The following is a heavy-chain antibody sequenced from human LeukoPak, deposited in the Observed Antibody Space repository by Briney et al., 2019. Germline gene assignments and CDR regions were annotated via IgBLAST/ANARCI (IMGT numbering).Heavy chain of an antibody. V-gene: IGHV4-59*01. D-gene: IGHD6-19*01. J-gene: IGHJ4*02. CDR2: IYYSGST. Sequence: SETLSLTCTVSGGSISNYYWSWIRQPPGKGLEWIGYIYYSGSTNYNPSFKSRVTISVDTSKNQFSLKLSSVTAADTAVYYCARGLWQWLVDYWGQGTLVTVSS. CDR3: ARGLWQWLVDY. CDR1: GGSISNYY.